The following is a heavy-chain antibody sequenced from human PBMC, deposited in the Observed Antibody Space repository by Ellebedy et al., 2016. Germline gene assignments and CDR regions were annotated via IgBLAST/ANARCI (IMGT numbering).Heavy chain of an antibody. CDR3: ARGIVTPFFDS. J-gene: IGHJ4*02. D-gene: IGHD1-26*01. Sequence: SETLSLTCTVSGGSFSNYYWSWIRQPAGKGLQWIGRVDSSGNTNYNPSLKSRVIMSLDTSKNQFSLRLTSVTAADTAVYYCARGIVTPFFDSWGQGTLVTVSS. CDR1: GGSFSNYY. V-gene: IGHV4-4*07. CDR2: VDSSGNT.